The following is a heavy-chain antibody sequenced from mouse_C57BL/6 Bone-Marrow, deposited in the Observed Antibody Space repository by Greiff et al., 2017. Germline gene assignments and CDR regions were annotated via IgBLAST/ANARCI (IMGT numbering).Heavy chain of an antibody. J-gene: IGHJ2*01. CDR2: IWSGGST. V-gene: IGHV2-2*01. Sequence: QVQLQQSGPGLVQPSQSLSITCTVSGFSLTSYGVHWVRQSPGKGLEWLGVIWSGGSTDYNAAFISRLGISKDNTKSQVFFKMNSRQADDTARYYCARYGKGLDYWGQGTTLTVSS. D-gene: IGHD1-1*01. CDR1: GFSLTSYG. CDR3: ARYGKGLDY.